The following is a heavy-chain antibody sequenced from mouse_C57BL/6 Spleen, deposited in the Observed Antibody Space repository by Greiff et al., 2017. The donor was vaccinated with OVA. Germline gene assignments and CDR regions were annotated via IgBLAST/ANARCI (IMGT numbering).Heavy chain of an antibody. CDR1: GYALSSSW. CDR2: IYPGDGDT. J-gene: IGHJ4*01. V-gene: IGHV1-82*01. D-gene: IGHD1-1*01. CDR3: ARSYGSSFAMDY. Sequence: LVKPGASVKISCKASGYALSSSWMNWVKQRPGKGLEWIGRIYPGDGDTNYNGKFKGKATLTADKSSSTAYMQLSSLTSEDSAVYFCARSYGSSFAMDYWGQGTSVTVSS.